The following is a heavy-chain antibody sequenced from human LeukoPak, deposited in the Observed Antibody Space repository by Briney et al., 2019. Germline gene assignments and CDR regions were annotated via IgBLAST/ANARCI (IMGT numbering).Heavy chain of an antibody. V-gene: IGHV4-34*01. Sequence: SETLSLTCAVYGGSFSGYYWSWIRQPPGKGLEWIGEINHSGSTNYNPSLKSRVTTSVDTSKNQFSLKLSSVTAADTAVYYCARHSSGYMGNDYWGRGTLVTVSS. CDR1: GGSFSGYY. D-gene: IGHD3-22*01. CDR2: INHSGST. CDR3: ARHSSGYMGNDY. J-gene: IGHJ4*02.